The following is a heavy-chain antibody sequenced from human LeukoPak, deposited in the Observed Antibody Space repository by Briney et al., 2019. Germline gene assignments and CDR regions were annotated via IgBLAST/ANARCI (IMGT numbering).Heavy chain of an antibody. Sequence: ASVKVSCKASGYTFTSYDINWVRQATGQGLEWMGWMNPNSGNTGYAQKFQGRVTMTRNTSISTAYMELSSLRSEDTAVYYCARDGYIGSMIVVANFDYRGQGTLVTVSS. CDR2: MNPNSGNT. CDR1: GYTFTSYD. CDR3: ARDGYIGSMIVVANFDY. D-gene: IGHD3-22*01. V-gene: IGHV1-8*01. J-gene: IGHJ4*02.